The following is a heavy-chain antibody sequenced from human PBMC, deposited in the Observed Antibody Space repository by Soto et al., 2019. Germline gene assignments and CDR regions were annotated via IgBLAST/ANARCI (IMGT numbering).Heavy chain of an antibody. V-gene: IGHV4-59*01. J-gene: IGHJ5*02. CDR1: GGSISSYY. Sequence: KTSETLSLTCTVSGGSISSYYWSWIRQPPGKGLEWIGYIYYSGSTNYNPSLKSRVTISVDTSKNQFSLKLSSVTAADTAVYYCARERYYDSSGYFRNWFDPWGQGTLVTVSS. CDR3: ARERYYDSSGYFRNWFDP. CDR2: IYYSGST. D-gene: IGHD3-22*01.